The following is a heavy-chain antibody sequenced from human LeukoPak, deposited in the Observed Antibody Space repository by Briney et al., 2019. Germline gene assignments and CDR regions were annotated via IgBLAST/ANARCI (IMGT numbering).Heavy chain of an antibody. Sequence: PSETLSLTCAVYGESFSGHYWTWIRQPPGRGREWIGEINHSGSTTSNPSLNNRVTISVDTSKNQFSLKLTSVTAADTAVYYCARPRYGSGSLDSWGQGTLVTVSS. D-gene: IGHD3-10*01. V-gene: IGHV4-34*01. CDR2: INHSGST. J-gene: IGHJ4*02. CDR3: ARPRYGSGSLDS. CDR1: GESFSGHY.